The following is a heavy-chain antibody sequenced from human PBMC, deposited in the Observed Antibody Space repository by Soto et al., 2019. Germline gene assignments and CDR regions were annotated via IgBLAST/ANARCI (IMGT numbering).Heavy chain of an antibody. V-gene: IGHV4-4*02. Sequence: QVLLQASGPGLVKPSGTLSLTCAVSGASISSSNWWSGLRPSPGKVLEWIGKIYHTGSTDYNPSLKSRVAMSGDKSQNYCSLKLTSVPAADTAVYYCARGADYCDYAACFDPWGQGALVTVSS. CDR3: ARGADYCDYAACFDP. CDR2: IYHTGST. CDR1: GASISSSNW. D-gene: IGHD4-17*01. J-gene: IGHJ5*02.